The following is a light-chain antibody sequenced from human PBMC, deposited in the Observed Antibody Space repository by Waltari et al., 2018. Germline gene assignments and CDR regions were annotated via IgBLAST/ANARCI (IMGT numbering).Light chain of an antibody. J-gene: IGLJ2*01. CDR1: SSAVGSYNF. CDR3: SSFSSGSTPVV. CDR2: NVS. V-gene: IGLV2-14*03. Sequence: QSVLTQPASVSGSPGQSLTISCTGTSSAVGSYNFVSWYQQHPGKAPKLIIFNVSNRPSGVSNRFSGSKSGNTASLTISGLQAEDEADFYCSSFSSGSTPVVFGGGTMLTVL.